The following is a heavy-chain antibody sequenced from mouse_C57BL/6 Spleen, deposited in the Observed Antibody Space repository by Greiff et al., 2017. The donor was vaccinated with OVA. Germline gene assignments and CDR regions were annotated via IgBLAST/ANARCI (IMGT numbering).Heavy chain of an antibody. D-gene: IGHD2-1*01. CDR3: AREDLNYDYAMDY. CDR1: GYAFSSSW. Sequence: QVQLQQSGPELVKPGASVKISCKASGYAFSSSWMNWVKQRPGKGLEWIGRIYPGDGDTNYNGKFKGKATLTAAQSSSTAYMQLSSLTSEDSAVYFCAREDLNYDYAMDYWGQGTSVTVSS. V-gene: IGHV1-82*01. J-gene: IGHJ4*01. CDR2: IYPGDGDT.